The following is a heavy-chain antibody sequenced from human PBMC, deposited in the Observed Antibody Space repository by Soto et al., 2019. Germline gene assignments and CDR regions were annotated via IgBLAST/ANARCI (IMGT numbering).Heavy chain of an antibody. J-gene: IGHJ4*02. Sequence: QVQLQQWGAGLLKPSETLSLTCAVYGGSFSGYYWTWIRQPPGTGLEGIGEINHSGSTNYNPSLKSRVTISVDTSKNQFSLKLTSVTAADTAVYYWARDKITGLFDYWGQGTLVTVSS. CDR2: INHSGST. CDR1: GGSFSGYY. D-gene: IGHD2-8*02. V-gene: IGHV4-34*01. CDR3: ARDKITGLFDY.